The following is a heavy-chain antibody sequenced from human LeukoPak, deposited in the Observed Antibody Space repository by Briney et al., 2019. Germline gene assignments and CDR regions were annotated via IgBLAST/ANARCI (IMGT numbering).Heavy chain of an antibody. V-gene: IGHV4-39*01. CDR1: GGSISSSSYY. J-gene: IGHJ6*03. CDR3: ARHERVKLGYMDV. D-gene: IGHD3-10*01. CDR2: IYYSGST. Sequence: SETLSLTCTVSGGSISSSSYYWGWIRQPPGKGLEWIGSIYYSGSTYYNPSLKSRVTISVDTSKNQFSLKLSSVTAADTAVYYCARHERVKLGYMDVWGKGTTVTVSS.